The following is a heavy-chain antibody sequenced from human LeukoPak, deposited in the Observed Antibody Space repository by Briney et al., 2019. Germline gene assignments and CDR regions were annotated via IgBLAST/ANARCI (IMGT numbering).Heavy chain of an antibody. D-gene: IGHD3-3*01. J-gene: IGHJ5*02. CDR3: ASAPVLRFLEWLP. CDR1: GFTFSSYA. CDR2: ISYDGSNK. Sequence: GGSLRLSCAASGFTFSSYAMHWVRQAPGKGLEWVAVISYDGSNKYYADSVKGRFTISRDNSKNTLYLQMNSLRAEDTAVYYCASAPVLRFLEWLPWGQGTLVTVSS. V-gene: IGHV3-30-3*01.